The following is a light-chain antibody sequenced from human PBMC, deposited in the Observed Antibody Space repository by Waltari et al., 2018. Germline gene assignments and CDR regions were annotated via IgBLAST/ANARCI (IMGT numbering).Light chain of an antibody. Sequence: SYVLTQPPSVSVAPGETARITCGGNNIESKSVHWYRQRPGQAPVLVISYDSDRPSGIPERFSGSNSGNTATLTISRVEAGDEADYYCAAWDDRFNGHWLFGGGTKVTVL. V-gene: IGLV3-21*04. CDR3: AAWDDRFNGHWL. J-gene: IGLJ3*02. CDR1: NIESKS. CDR2: YDS.